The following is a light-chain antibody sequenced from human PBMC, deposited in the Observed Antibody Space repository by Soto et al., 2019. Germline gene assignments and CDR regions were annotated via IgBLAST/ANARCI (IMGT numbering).Light chain of an antibody. Sequence: ESVLTQAPGTLSLSPGERATLSCRASQSISSNYLAWYQHKPGQAPRLLIYGASSRATGIPDRFSGSGSGTDFTLTISRLETEDFAFYYCQQYGSSLTTFGQGTRLEIK. CDR3: QQYGSSLTT. V-gene: IGKV3-20*01. J-gene: IGKJ5*01. CDR1: QSISSNY. CDR2: GAS.